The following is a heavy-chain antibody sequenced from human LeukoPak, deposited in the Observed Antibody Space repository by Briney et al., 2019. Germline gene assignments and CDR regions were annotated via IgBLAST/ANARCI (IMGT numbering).Heavy chain of an antibody. CDR2: LYSDGNT. Sequence: GGSLRLSCAASGFTVVTNDMTWVRQAPGKGLEWVSDLYSDGNTKYADSVQGRFTISRDNSKNTLNLEMNSLSPDDTAVYYCARGVEPLAANTLAYWGQGTLVTVSS. V-gene: IGHV3-53*01. J-gene: IGHJ4*02. CDR3: ARGVEPLAANTLAY. D-gene: IGHD1-14*01. CDR1: GFTVVTND.